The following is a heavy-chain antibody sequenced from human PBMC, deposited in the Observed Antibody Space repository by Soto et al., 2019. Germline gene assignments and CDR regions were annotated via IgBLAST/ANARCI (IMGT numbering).Heavy chain of an antibody. Sequence: QVQLLQSGAEVKRSGTSVKVSCKAAAGTFRSYAMSWVRQAPGQGLEWMGGIIPMFGTPNYAQNFKGRLTITADESTRTAYMELSSLRSEDTDVYYCARSVVAVLAFGYQYYGMDAWGQGTTVTVS. D-gene: IGHD2-21*01. CDR1: AGTFRSYA. V-gene: IGHV1-69*01. CDR3: ARSVVAVLAFGYQYYGMDA. J-gene: IGHJ6*02. CDR2: IIPMFGTP.